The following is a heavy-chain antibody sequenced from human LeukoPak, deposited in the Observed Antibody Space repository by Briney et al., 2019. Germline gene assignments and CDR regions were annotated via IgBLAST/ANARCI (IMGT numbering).Heavy chain of an antibody. V-gene: IGHV1-46*01. D-gene: IGHD5-18*01. J-gene: IGHJ4*02. CDR2: INPSGGDT. CDR1: GYILSSYN. CDR3: AKTSEIQLWPSYVDY. Sequence: ASVKVSCKASGYILSSYNMHWVRQAPGQGLEWLGIINPSGGDTKYAQKFQGRVTLTRDKSTSTVYMDLSRLRSDDTAVYYCAKTSEIQLWPSYVDYWGQGTLVTVSS.